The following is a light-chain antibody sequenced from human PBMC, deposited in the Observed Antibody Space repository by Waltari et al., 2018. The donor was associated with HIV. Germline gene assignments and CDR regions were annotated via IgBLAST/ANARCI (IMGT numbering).Light chain of an antibody. V-gene: IGKV3-20*01. CDR2: GAS. CDR1: QSVSSNY. CDR3: QQYGNSPWT. J-gene: IGKJ1*01. Sequence: ELVLTQSPGTLSLSPGERATLSCRASQSVSSNYLAWYQQKPGQAPRLLIYGASSRATGIPDRFSGSGSGTDFTLTISRLEPEDFAVYYCQQYGNSPWTFGQGTKVEIK.